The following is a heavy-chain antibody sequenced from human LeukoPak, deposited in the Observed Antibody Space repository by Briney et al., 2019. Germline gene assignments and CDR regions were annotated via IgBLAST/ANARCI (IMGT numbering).Heavy chain of an antibody. J-gene: IGHJ4*02. Sequence: GGSLRLSCAASGFTFSSYAMSWVRQAPGKGLEWVSAISGSGDSTYYADSVKGRFTISRGNSKNTLYLQMNSLRAEDTAVYYCAKVYYDSSGYYFTRTVYYFDYWGQGTLVTVSS. CDR2: ISGSGDST. V-gene: IGHV3-23*01. CDR1: GFTFSSYA. CDR3: AKVYYDSSGYYFTRTVYYFDY. D-gene: IGHD3-22*01.